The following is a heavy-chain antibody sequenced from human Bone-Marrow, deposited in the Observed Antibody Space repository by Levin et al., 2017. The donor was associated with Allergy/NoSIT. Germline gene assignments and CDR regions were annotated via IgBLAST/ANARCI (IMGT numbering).Heavy chain of an antibody. J-gene: IGHJ4*02. CDR3: ARGSYGTFATVIPSAMHY. CDR1: GYSFIGYY. V-gene: IGHV1-2*02. Sequence: ASVKVSCKASGYSFIGYYIHWVRQARGQGLEWMGWINPNSGVTDYTENFQGRVTMTRDTSITTAYMEVSSLRSDDTAVYYCARGSYGTFATVIPSAMHYWGQGTLVTVSS. D-gene: IGHD2-2*01. CDR2: INPNSGVT.